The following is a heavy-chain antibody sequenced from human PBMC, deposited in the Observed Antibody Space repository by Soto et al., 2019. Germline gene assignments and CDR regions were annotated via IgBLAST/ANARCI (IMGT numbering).Heavy chain of an antibody. D-gene: IGHD6-19*01. CDR2: IDPSDSYT. CDR3: ATQVGIAVADPINFDY. J-gene: IGHJ4*02. Sequence: GESLKISCKGSGYSFTSYWISWVRQMPGKGLEWMGRIDPSDSYTNYSPSFQGHVTISADKSISTAYLQWSSLKASDTAMYYCATQVGIAVADPINFDYWGQRTLVTVSS. CDR1: GYSFTSYW. V-gene: IGHV5-10-1*01.